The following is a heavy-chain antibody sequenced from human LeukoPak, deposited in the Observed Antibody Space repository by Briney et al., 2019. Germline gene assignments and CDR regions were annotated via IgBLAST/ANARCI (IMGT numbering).Heavy chain of an antibody. CDR3: ARGGFGYDILTGYSRYYYYGMDV. D-gene: IGHD3-9*01. V-gene: IGHV3-21*01. CDR1: GFTFSSYS. CDR2: ISSSSSYI. Sequence: GGSLRLSCAASGFTFSSYSMTWVRQAPGKRLEWVSSISSSSSYIYYADSVKGRFTISRDNAKNSLYLQMNSLRAEDTAVYYCARGGFGYDILTGYSRYYYYGMDVWGQGTTVTVSS. J-gene: IGHJ6*02.